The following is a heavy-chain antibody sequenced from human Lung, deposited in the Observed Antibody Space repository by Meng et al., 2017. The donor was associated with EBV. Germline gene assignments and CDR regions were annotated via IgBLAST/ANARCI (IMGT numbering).Heavy chain of an antibody. CDR3: ARRDTDYRWYFDL. D-gene: IGHD4-11*01. J-gene: IGHJ2*01. V-gene: IGHV4-4*02. CDR2: IYHSGTT. Sequence: QVEAPELLQPSGTLSLACAVPGGSIRTTTWWSWVRQPPGKGLEWIGEIYHSGTTTHNPSLKSRVTISVDKSKNQFSLRLSSVTAADTAVYYCARRDTDYRWYFDLWGRGALVTVSS. CDR1: GGSIRTTTW.